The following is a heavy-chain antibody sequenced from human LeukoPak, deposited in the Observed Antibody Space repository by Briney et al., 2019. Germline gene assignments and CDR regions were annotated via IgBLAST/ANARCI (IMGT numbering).Heavy chain of an antibody. J-gene: IGHJ3*02. V-gene: IGHV3-15*01. D-gene: IGHD3-3*01. CDR1: GFTLSNAW. CDR2: IYSKTDGRTT. Sequence: GGSLRLSCAASGFTLSNAWMNWVRQAPGKGREGGGRIYSKTDGRTTDYAARVKGRFTMSREDAKKTLYLQMNSLKTEDTALYYCTTGFFGVVNDAFDIWAQGTMVTVPS. CDR3: TTGFFGVVNDAFDI.